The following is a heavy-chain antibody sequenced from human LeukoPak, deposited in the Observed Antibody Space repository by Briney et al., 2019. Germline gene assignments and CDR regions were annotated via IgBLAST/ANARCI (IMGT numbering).Heavy chain of an antibody. D-gene: IGHD6-13*01. V-gene: IGHV4-34*01. CDR1: GGSISSYY. CDR2: INHSGST. CDR3: ARGAAAAGIYYFDY. Sequence: SETLSLTCTVSGGSISSYYWSWIRQPPGKGLEWIGEINHSGSTNYNPSLKSRVTISVDTSKNQFSLKLSSVTAADTAVYYCARGAAAAGIYYFDYWGQGTLVTVSS. J-gene: IGHJ4*02.